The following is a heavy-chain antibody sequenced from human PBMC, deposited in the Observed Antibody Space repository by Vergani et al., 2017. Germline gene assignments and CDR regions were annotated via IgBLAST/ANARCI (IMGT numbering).Heavy chain of an antibody. V-gene: IGHV3-23*01. CDR1: GFTFSSYA. J-gene: IGHJ4*02. Sequence: EVQLLESGGGLVQPGGSLRLSCAASGFTFSSYAMSWVRQAPGKGLEWVSAISGSGGSTYYADSVKGRFTISRDNSKNTLYLQMNSLRAEDTAVYYCAKLGDDSSDYYYAVVAGSDYWGQGTLVTVSS. D-gene: IGHD3-22*01. CDR3: AKLGDDSSDYYYAVVAGSDY. CDR2: ISGSGGST.